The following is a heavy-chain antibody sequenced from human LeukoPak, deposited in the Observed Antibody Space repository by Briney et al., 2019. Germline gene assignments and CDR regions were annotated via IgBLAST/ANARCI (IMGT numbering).Heavy chain of an antibody. CDR3: AGKRDAFYI. J-gene: IGHJ3*02. V-gene: IGHV4-39*07. Sequence: SETLSLTCIVSGCSLTSSSYYWGWIRQPPGKGLEWIGTFYYSGNTYYNPSLKGRVAISVDTSKNQFSLNLNPVTAADPAVYYGAGKRDAFYISGQGTMVTASP. CDR2: FYYSGNT. CDR1: GCSLTSSSYY.